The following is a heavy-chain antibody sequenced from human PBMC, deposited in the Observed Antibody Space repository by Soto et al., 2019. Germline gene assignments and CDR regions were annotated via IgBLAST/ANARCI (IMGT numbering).Heavy chain of an antibody. D-gene: IGHD4-17*01. Sequence: PSETLSLTCAVSGVSISATNWWHWVRQPPGKGLEWIAKIYHSGSSHSNPSLQNRVTISIDKSKNQFSLNLRSVTAADTAVYYCARDSGDYRLNDAFDIWGRGTMVTVSS. CDR2: IYHSGSS. V-gene: IGHV4-4*02. CDR3: ARDSGDYRLNDAFDI. J-gene: IGHJ3*02. CDR1: GVSISATNW.